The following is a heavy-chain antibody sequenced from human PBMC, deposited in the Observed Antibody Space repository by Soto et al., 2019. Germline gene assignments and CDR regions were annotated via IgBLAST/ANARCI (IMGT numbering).Heavy chain of an antibody. CDR3: ARHPSNFWFDP. V-gene: IGHV4-39*01. CDR2: IYYSGST. Sequence: SATLSLTGTVSGGSISSSSYFWGLIRQPPGKGLEWIGSIYYSGSTYYNPSLKSRVTVSVDTSKNQFSLKLSSVTAADTAVYYCARHPSNFWFDPWGQGTLVNVSS. D-gene: IGHD4-4*01. CDR1: GGSISSSSYF. J-gene: IGHJ5*02.